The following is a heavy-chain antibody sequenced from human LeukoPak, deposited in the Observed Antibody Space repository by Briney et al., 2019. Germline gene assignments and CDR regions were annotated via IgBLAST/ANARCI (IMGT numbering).Heavy chain of an antibody. CDR1: GFTFSSYS. CDR2: ISSSSSYI. V-gene: IGHV3-21*06. CDR3: ARSTRTTVTDFSEFGY. D-gene: IGHD4-17*01. J-gene: IGHJ4*02. Sequence: GGSLRLSCAASGFTFSSYSMNWVRQAPGKGLEWVSSISSSSSYIYYADSVKGRFTISRDNAKNSLYLQMNSLRAEDTAVYYCARSTRTTVTDFSEFGYWGQGTLVTVSS.